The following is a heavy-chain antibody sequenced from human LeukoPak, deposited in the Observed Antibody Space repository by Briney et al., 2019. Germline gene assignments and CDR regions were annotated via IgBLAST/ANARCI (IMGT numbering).Heavy chain of an antibody. J-gene: IGHJ6*02. CDR2: IYSGGNI. Sequence: PGGSLRLSCAASGFTVSSNYMTWVRQGPGKGLEWVSIIYSGGNIYYADSVKGRFTISRDNSKNTVYLQMNSLRAEDTAMYYCARCGLGTRWPYGMDVWGQGTTVTVSS. CDR3: ARCGLGTRWPYGMDV. CDR1: GFTVSSNY. V-gene: IGHV3-53*01. D-gene: IGHD3-10*01.